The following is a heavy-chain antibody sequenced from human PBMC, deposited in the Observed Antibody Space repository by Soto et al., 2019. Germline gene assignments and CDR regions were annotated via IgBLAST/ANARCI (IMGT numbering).Heavy chain of an antibody. CDR3: ARATGTLRSRNCDY. D-gene: IGHD1-1*01. CDR1: GGSFSRYY. V-gene: IGHV4-34*01. J-gene: IGHJ4*02. Sequence: SETLSLTCDVYGGSFSRYYWNWIRQPPGKGLEWLGEINHSGSTNYNPSLESRVTISLDTSKSQFSLRLSSVTAADTAVYYCARATGTLRSRNCDYWGQGSLVTVSS. CDR2: INHSGST.